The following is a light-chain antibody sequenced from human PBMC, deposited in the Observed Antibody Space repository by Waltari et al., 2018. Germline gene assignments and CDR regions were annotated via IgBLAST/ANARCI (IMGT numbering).Light chain of an antibody. CDR1: QSVSSY. J-gene: IGKJ3*01. Sequence: EIVLTQSPATLSLSPGDRATLSCRASQSVSSYLAWYQQKPGQAPRLLIYDASNRATGIPARFSGSGSGTDFTLTISSLEPEDFAVYYCQQRSNWPPVTFGPGTKVDIK. V-gene: IGKV3-11*01. CDR2: DAS. CDR3: QQRSNWPPVT.